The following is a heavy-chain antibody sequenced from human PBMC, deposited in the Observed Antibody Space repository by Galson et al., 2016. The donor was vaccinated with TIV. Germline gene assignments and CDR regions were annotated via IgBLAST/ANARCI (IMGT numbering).Heavy chain of an antibody. Sequence: SLRLSCAVSGFTFSSYGMHWVRQAPGKGLEWVAVISDDGSVKYYADSVKGRFTISRDDSKNTLYLQMNSLRAEDMAVYYCAKKSRMRDGYNAGFDYWGQGTLVTVSS. D-gene: IGHD5-24*01. J-gene: IGHJ4*02. CDR1: GFTFSSYG. V-gene: IGHV3-30*18. CDR3: AKKSRMRDGYNAGFDY. CDR2: ISDDGSVK.